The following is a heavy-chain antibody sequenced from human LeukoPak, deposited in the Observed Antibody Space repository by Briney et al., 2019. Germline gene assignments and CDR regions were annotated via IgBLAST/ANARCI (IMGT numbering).Heavy chain of an antibody. Sequence: GGSLRLSCAASGFTFSDYYMSWIRQAPGKGLEWVSYISSSGSTIYYADSVKGRFTISRDNAKNSLYLQMNSLRAEDTAVYYCAREGPALPEDIVLMVYASIHYYMDVWGKGTTVTISS. CDR1: GFTFSDYY. J-gene: IGHJ6*03. V-gene: IGHV3-11*04. D-gene: IGHD2-8*01. CDR3: AREGPALPEDIVLMVYASIHYYMDV. CDR2: ISSSGSTI.